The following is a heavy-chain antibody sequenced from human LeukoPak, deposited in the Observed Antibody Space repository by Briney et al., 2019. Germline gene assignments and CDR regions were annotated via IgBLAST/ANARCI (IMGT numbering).Heavy chain of an antibody. Sequence: SETLSLTCTVSGGSISSSSYNCGWIRQPPGKGLEWIGSFDNSGSTYYNPSLKSRVTISVDTSRDQFSLKLSSVTAADTAVYYCARPPGIAAAWFDPWGQGTLVTVSS. V-gene: IGHV4-39*01. CDR2: FDNSGST. D-gene: IGHD6-13*01. CDR3: ARPPGIAAAWFDP. CDR1: GGSISSSSYN. J-gene: IGHJ5*02.